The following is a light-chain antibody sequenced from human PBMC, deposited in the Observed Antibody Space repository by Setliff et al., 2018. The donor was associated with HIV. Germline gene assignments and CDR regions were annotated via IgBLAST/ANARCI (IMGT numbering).Light chain of an antibody. V-gene: IGKV1-13*02. CDR2: DAS. CDR3: QQFSSYSPLT. CDR1: QAISSA. J-gene: IGKJ4*01. Sequence: GDKITITCRASQAISSALAWYQQKPGKAPNLLIYDASTLEGGVPSRFSGSGYGTDFTLSISSLQPEDFATYWCQQFSSYSPLTFGGGTKVDIK.